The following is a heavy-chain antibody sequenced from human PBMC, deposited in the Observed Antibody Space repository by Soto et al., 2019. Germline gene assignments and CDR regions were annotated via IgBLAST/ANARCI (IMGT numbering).Heavy chain of an antibody. Sequence: SETLSLTCAVSGGSISSSNWWSWVRQPPGKGLEWIGEIYHSGSTNYNPPLKSRVTISVDKSKNQFSLKLSSVTAADTAVYYCARLAYYDFWSGYYWFDYWGQGTLVTVSS. V-gene: IGHV4-4*02. J-gene: IGHJ5*01. D-gene: IGHD3-3*01. CDR2: IYHSGST. CDR1: GGSISSSNW. CDR3: ARLAYYDFWSGYYWFDY.